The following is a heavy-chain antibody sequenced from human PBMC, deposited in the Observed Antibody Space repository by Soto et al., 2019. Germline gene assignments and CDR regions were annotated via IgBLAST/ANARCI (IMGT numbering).Heavy chain of an antibody. CDR1: GGSVSSGAYY. CDR3: ARARLRAVYAFDI. CDR2: IYYSGST. V-gene: IGHV4-31*03. D-gene: IGHD5-12*01. Sequence: LSLTCTGSGGSVSSGAYYWTWIRQRPGKGLEWIGYIYYSGSTYYSPSLKSRLSISLDTSKNQFSLRLSSVTAADTAMYYCARARLRAVYAFDIWGQETMVTVSS. J-gene: IGHJ3*02.